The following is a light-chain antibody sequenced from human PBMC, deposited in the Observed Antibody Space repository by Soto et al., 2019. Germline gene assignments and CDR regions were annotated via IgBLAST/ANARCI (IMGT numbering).Light chain of an antibody. CDR3: TSYAGTDVHYV. CDR2: EVS. J-gene: IGLJ1*01. CDR1: SSDVGYYNY. Sequence: QSVLTQPPSASGSPGKSVTISCTGTSSDVGYYNYVSWYQQYPGKAPKLLIYEVSKRPSGVPDRFSGSKSGNTASLTVSGLQAADEADYYGTSYAGTDVHYVFGTGTKVTVL. V-gene: IGLV2-8*01.